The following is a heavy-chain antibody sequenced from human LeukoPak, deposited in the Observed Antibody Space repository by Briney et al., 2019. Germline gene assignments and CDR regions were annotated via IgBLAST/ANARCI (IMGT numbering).Heavy chain of an antibody. V-gene: IGHV3-53*01. J-gene: IGHJ3*02. CDR2: IYSGGST. D-gene: IGHD5-12*01. CDR1: GVTFSDYY. CDR3: ARDQRLSGRMGAIDI. Sequence: GGSLRLSCAASGVTFSDYYMSWIRQAPGKGLEWVSVIYSGGSTYYADSVKGRFTISRDNSKNTLYLQMNSLRAEDTAVYYCARDQRLSGRMGAIDIWGQGTMVTVSS.